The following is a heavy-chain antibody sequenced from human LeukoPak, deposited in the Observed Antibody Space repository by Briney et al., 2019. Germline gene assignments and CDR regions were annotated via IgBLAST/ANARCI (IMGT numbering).Heavy chain of an antibody. V-gene: IGHV3-30*18. CDR1: GFTFNNYG. J-gene: IGHJ4*02. CDR3: AKGPLRGTAAAIDY. CDR2: ISYDGRNI. D-gene: IGHD2-2*01. Sequence: GGSLRLSCAASGFTFNNYGMHWVRQAPGKGLEWVAVISYDGRNIHYPDSVKGRFTISRDISTDTPWLQMDSLRTEDTAVYYCAKGPLRGTAAAIDYWGQGTLVTVSS.